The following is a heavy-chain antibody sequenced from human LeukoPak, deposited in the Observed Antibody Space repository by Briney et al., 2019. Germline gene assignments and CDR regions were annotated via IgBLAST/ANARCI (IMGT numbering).Heavy chain of an antibody. V-gene: IGHV4-61*02. D-gene: IGHD6-13*01. Sequence: PSETLSLTCTVSGGSISSSSYYWSWIRQPAGKGLEWIGRIYTSGSTNYNPSLKSRVSMSVDTSKNQFSLKLSSVTAADTAVYYCARGRTSSNFFDYWGQGTLVTVSS. CDR1: GGSISSSSYY. CDR3: ARGRTSSNFFDY. J-gene: IGHJ4*02. CDR2: IYTSGST.